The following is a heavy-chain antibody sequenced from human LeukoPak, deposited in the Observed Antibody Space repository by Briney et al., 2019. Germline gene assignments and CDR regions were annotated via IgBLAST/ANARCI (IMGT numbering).Heavy chain of an antibody. J-gene: IGHJ4*02. CDR3: ARGLVTGTHDKAF. D-gene: IGHD1-7*01. CDR2: INHRGSA. Sequence: PSETLSLTCAVYGGPFSGYYWSWIRQPPGKGLEWIGEINHRGSATYNPSLKSRVTMSVGPPKNQLSLRLSSVTAADTAVYYCARGLVTGTHDKAFWGQGTLVAVSS. CDR1: GGPFSGYY. V-gene: IGHV4-34*01.